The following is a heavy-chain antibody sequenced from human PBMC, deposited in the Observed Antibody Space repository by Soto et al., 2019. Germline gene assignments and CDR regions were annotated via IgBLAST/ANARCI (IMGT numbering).Heavy chain of an antibody. J-gene: IGHJ4*01. CDR3: ARTYSGFVQWYFDY. Sequence: QVQLQESGPGLVKPSETLSLTCTVSGGSVGSGSYYWSWIRQPPGKGLEWIGYMYYSGSNNYNPSLKSRVTISVDTSKNQFSLNLSSVTAADTAVYYCARTYSGFVQWYFDYWGQGALVTVSS. CDR1: GGSVGSGSYY. CDR2: MYYSGSN. D-gene: IGHD6-6*01. V-gene: IGHV4-61*01.